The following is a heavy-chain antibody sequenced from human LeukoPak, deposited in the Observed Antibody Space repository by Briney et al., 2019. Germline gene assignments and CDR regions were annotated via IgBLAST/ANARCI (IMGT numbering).Heavy chain of an antibody. CDR1: GFAFSSYW. V-gene: IGHV3-7*01. CDR2: IRGDGSEI. CDR3: ARPQVNDYGDCGI. J-gene: IGHJ3*02. Sequence: GGSLRLSCAASGFAFSSYWMSWVRQAPGKGLEWVANIRGDGSEIHYLGSVKGRFTISRDNAKNSLLLQMNSLRAEDTAVYYCARPQVNDYGDCGIWGQGTMVAVSS. D-gene: IGHD4-17*01.